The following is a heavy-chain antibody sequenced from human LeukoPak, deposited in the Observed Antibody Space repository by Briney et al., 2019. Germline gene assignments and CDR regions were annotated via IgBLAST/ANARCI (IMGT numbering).Heavy chain of an antibody. J-gene: IGHJ4*02. CDR2: TYYTGST. V-gene: IGHV4-59*01. CDR1: GGSISSYY. D-gene: IGHD3-10*01. Sequence: SETLSLTCTVAGGSISSYYWSWIRQSPGKGLEWIGYTYYTGSTNYNPSLKSRVTISVDTSKNQFSLKLSSVTAADTAVYYCARQKDGSHPSFYYWGQGTLVTVSS. CDR3: ARQKDGSHPSFYY.